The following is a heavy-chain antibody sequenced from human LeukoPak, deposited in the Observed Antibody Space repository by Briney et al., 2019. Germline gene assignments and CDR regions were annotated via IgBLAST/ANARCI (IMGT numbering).Heavy chain of an antibody. J-gene: IGHJ4*02. V-gene: IGHV4-4*02. CDR1: GDSISSSNW. Sequence: SGTLSLTCAVSGDSISSSNWWSWVRQPPGKGLEWIGEIYHSGSTNYNPSLNPSLKSRVTISVDKSKNQFSLKLSSVTAADTAVYYCARQARRSLDYWGQGTLVTVSS. CDR3: ARQARRSLDY. CDR2: IYHSGST.